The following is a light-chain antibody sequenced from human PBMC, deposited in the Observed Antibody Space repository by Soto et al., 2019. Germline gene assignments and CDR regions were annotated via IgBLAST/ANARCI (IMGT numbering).Light chain of an antibody. CDR2: DAS. V-gene: IGKV3-20*01. J-gene: IGKJ1*01. Sequence: PGERAIHCCKASQSVGSDSLAWYRQKPGQAPRLLVYDASSRATGIPDRFSGSGSGTDFTLTISRLEPEDFAVYYCQQYGSAPRTFGQGTKVEIK. CDR1: QSVGSDS. CDR3: QQYGSAPRT.